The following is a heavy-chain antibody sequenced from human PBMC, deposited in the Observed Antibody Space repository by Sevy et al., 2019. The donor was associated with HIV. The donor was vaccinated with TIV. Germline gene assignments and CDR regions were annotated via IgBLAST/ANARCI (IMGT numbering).Heavy chain of an antibody. Sequence: SDTLSLTCTVSGGSISSSDYDWGWIRQPPGKGLEWLGSIYFSGNANYNPSLKSRVTISVDTSKYQFSLRLTSVTVADTAVYYCARHGGIVERGFDFWGQGTLVTVSS. CDR2: IYFSGNA. V-gene: IGHV4-39*01. CDR1: GGSISSSDYD. J-gene: IGHJ4*02. CDR3: ARHGGIVERGFDF. D-gene: IGHD2-21*01.